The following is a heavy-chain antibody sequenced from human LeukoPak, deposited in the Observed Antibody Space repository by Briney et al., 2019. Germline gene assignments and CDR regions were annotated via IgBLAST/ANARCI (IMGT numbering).Heavy chain of an antibody. CDR3: AKGVARGSGLYHYYGMDV. V-gene: IGHV3-23*01. CDR1: GFTFSSYA. CDR2: TSGSGGST. Sequence: GGSLRLSCAASGFTFSSYAMSWVRQAPGKGLEWVSATSGSGGSTYYADSVKGRFTISRDNSKNTLYLQMNSLRAEDTAVYYCAKGVARGSGLYHYYGMDVWGQGTTVTVSS. J-gene: IGHJ6*02. D-gene: IGHD3-10*01.